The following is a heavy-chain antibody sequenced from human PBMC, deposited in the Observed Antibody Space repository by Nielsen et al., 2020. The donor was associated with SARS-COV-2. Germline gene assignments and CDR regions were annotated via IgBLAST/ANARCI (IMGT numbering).Heavy chain of an antibody. D-gene: IGHD6-13*01. CDR3: AVEKEQQLVDY. Sequence: SETLSLTCTVSGGSISSSSYYWSWIRQPPGKGLEWIGEINHSGSTNYNPSLKSRVTISVDTSKNQFSLKLSSVTAADTAVYYCAVEKEQQLVDYWGQGTLVTVSS. CDR1: GGSISSSSYY. V-gene: IGHV4-39*07. J-gene: IGHJ4*02. CDR2: INHSGST.